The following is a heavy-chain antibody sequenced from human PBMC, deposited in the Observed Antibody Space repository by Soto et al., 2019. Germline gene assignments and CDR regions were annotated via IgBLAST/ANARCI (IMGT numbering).Heavy chain of an antibody. J-gene: IGHJ1*01. D-gene: IGHD2-15*01. CDR3: ASLVGEVHSCFQH. Sequence: GGSLRLSCAASGFTFSSYAMSWVRQAPGKGLEWVSAISGSGGSTYYADSVKGRFTISRDNSKNTLYLQMNSLRAEDTAVYYCASLVGEVHSCFQHGGQSTLVTVSS. CDR2: ISGSGGST. V-gene: IGHV3-23*01. CDR1: GFTFSSYA.